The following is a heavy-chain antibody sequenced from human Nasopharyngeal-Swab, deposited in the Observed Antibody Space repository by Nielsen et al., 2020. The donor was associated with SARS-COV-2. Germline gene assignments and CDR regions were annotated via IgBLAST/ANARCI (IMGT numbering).Heavy chain of an antibody. Sequence: VHQAPGKGLEWVAVISYDGSNKYYADSVKGRFTISRDNSKNTLYLQMNSLRAEDTAVYYCARTDSSGYYPVTYYYYGMDVWGQGTTVTVSS. D-gene: IGHD3-22*01. CDR3: ARTDSSGYYPVTYYYYGMDV. CDR2: ISYDGSNK. V-gene: IGHV3-30-3*01. J-gene: IGHJ6*02.